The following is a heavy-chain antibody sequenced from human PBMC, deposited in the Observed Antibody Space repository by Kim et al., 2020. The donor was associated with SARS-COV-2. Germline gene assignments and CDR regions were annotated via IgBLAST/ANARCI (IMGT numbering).Heavy chain of an antibody. Sequence: GGSLRLSCAASGFTFSSYAMSWVRQAPGKGLEWVSAISGSGGSTYYADSVKGRFTISRDNSKNTLYLQMNSLRAEDTAVYYCAKEAGYCSSTSCYRLGYFDYWGQGTLVTVSS. CDR3: AKEAGYCSSTSCYRLGYFDY. CDR1: GFTFSSYA. D-gene: IGHD2-2*02. J-gene: IGHJ4*02. V-gene: IGHV3-23*01. CDR2: ISGSGGST.